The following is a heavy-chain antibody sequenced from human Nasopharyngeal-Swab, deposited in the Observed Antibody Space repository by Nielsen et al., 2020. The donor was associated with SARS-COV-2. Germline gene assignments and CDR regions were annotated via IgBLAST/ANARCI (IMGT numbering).Heavy chain of an antibody. Sequence: LRLSCTVSGGSISSGGYYWSWIRQHPGKGLEWIGYIYYSGSTYYNPSLKSRVTISVDTSKNQFSLKLSSVTAADTAVYYCARGGYWAFDYWGQGTLVPASS. CDR2: IYYSGST. D-gene: IGHD2-8*02. CDR1: GGSISSGGYY. V-gene: IGHV4-31*03. J-gene: IGHJ4*02. CDR3: ARGGYWAFDY.